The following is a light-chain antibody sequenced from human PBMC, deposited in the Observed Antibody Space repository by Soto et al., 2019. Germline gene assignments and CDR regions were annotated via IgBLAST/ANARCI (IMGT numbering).Light chain of an antibody. V-gene: IGKV1-9*01. CDR3: QQLNSYRLT. J-gene: IGKJ3*01. CDR2: AAS. Sequence: DIQLTQSPSFLSASVGDRVTITCRASQGISSYLAWYQQKPGKAPKLLIYAASTLQSGVPSRFSDSGSGTEFTLTISSLQPEDFATYYCQQLNSYRLTFGPGTKVDIK. CDR1: QGISSY.